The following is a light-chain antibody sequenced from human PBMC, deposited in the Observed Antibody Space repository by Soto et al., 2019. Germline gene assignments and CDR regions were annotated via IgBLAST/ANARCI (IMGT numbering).Light chain of an antibody. CDR2: GAS. Sequence: EIVLTQSPGTLSLSPGERATLSCRASQSVSSTYLAWYQHKLGQAPRLLIYGASSKASGIPDRFSGSGSGTDFTLTISRLEPEDFAMYYCQQYGSSPRSVGQGTKVEVK. CDR3: QQYGSSPRS. J-gene: IGKJ1*01. V-gene: IGKV3-20*01. CDR1: QSVSSTY.